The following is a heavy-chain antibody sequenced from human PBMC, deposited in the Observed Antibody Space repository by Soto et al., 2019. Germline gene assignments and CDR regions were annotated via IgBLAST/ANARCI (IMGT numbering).Heavy chain of an antibody. V-gene: IGHV1-8*01. Sequence: QVQLLQSGAEVKKPGASVKVSCKASGYALTGYDINWVRQATGQGLEWMGWLNPSTGYTGYARRLSGRVTMTGNSSISTAYMELSSLTSDDTAVYFCARGRLCSGFAFDFWGPGTLFTVSS. J-gene: IGHJ3*01. CDR1: GYALTGYD. CDR3: ARGRLCSGFAFDF. D-gene: IGHD6-25*01. CDR2: LNPSTGYT.